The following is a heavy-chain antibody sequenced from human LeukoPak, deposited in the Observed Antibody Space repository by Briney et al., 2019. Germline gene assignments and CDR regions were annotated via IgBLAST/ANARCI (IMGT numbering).Heavy chain of an antibody. Sequence: SGTLSLTCAVYGGSFSGYYWSWIRQPPGKGLEWIGEINHSGSTNYNPSLKSRVAISVDTSKNQFSLKLSSVTAADTAVYYCARGWGIAAAGGDYWGQGTLVTVSS. V-gene: IGHV4-34*01. J-gene: IGHJ4*02. CDR2: INHSGST. D-gene: IGHD6-13*01. CDR1: GGSFSGYY. CDR3: ARGWGIAAAGGDY.